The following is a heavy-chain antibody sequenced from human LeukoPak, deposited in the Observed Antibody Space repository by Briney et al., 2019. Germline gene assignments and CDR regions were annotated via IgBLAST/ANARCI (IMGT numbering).Heavy chain of an antibody. Sequence: PSETLSLTCTVSGGSISSGGYYWSWIRQPPGKGLEWIGYIYHSGSTYYNPSLKSRVTISVDTSKNQFSLKLSSVTAADTAVYYCARDRCSGGSCYSQNWFDPWGQGTLVTVSS. CDR2: IYHSGST. CDR1: GGSISSGGYY. CDR3: ARDRCSGGSCYSQNWFDP. D-gene: IGHD2-15*01. J-gene: IGHJ5*02. V-gene: IGHV4-30-2*01.